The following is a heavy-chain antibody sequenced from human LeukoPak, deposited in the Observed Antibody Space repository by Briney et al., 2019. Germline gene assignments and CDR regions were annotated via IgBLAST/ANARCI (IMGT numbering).Heavy chain of an antibody. CDR3: ARDPSGAGYYYYYMDV. D-gene: IGHD6-19*01. J-gene: IGHJ6*03. Sequence: WASVKVSCKAFGYTFTSNYMHWVRQAPGQGPEWMGWISAYNGNTNYAQKLQGRVTMTTDTPTSTAYMELRSLRSDDTAVYYCARDPSGAGYYYYYMDVWGKGTTVTISS. V-gene: IGHV1-18*04. CDR1: GYTFTSNY. CDR2: ISAYNGNT.